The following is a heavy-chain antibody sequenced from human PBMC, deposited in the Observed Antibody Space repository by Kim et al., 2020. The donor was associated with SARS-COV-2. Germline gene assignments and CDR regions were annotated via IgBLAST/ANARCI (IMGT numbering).Heavy chain of an antibody. CDR3: ARSRSGYSYGHAFDY. CDR2: IIPIFGTA. CDR1: GGTFSSYA. D-gene: IGHD5-18*01. J-gene: IGHJ4*02. V-gene: IGHV1-69*13. Sequence: SVKVSCKASGGTFSSYAISWVRQAPGQGLEWMGGIIPIFGTANYAQKFQGRVTITADESTSTAYMELSSLRSEDTAVYYCARSRSGYSYGHAFDYWGQGTLVTVSS.